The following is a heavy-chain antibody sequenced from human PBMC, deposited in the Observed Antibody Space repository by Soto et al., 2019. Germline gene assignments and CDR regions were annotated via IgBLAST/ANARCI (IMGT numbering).Heavy chain of an antibody. CDR1: GFTFSSYA. D-gene: IGHD6-19*01. J-gene: IGHJ4*02. Sequence: QVQLVESGGGVVQPGRSLRLSCAASGFTFSSYAMHWVRQAPGKGLEWVAVISYDGSNKYYADSVKGRFTISRDNSKNTKYLQMNSLIAEDTAVYYCARGASSIAVDGTGPDYWGQGTLVTGSS. CDR2: ISYDGSNK. V-gene: IGHV3-30-3*01. CDR3: ARGASSIAVDGTGPDY.